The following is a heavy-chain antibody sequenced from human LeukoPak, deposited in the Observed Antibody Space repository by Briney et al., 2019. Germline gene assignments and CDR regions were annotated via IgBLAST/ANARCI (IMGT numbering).Heavy chain of an antibody. Sequence: ASVKVSCKASGYTFTGYYMHWVRQAPGQGLEWMGWINPNSGGTNYAQKFQGRVTMTRDTSISTAYMELSRLRSDDTAVYYCARDPRDLQYQLLYEDYWGQGTLVTVSS. V-gene: IGHV1-2*02. D-gene: IGHD2-2*02. J-gene: IGHJ4*02. CDR3: ARDPRDLQYQLLYEDY. CDR1: GYTFTGYY. CDR2: INPNSGGT.